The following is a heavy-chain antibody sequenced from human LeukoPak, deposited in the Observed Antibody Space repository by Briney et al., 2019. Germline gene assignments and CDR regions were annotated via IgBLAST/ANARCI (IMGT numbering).Heavy chain of an antibody. CDR1: GFTFSSYW. CDR2: IDSDGSTT. J-gene: IGHJ6*04. CDR3: ARWYNYGMDV. V-gene: IGHV3-74*01. Sequence: GGSLRLSCAASGFTFSSYWMHWVRQAPGKGLVWVSRIDSDGSTTNYADSVKGRFTISRDNAKNTLYLQMHSLRVEDTTVYFCARWYNYGMDVWGKGTTVTVSS.